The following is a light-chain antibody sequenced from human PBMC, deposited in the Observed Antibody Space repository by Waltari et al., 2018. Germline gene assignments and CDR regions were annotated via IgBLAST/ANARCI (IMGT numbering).Light chain of an antibody. V-gene: IGKV1-27*01. CDR2: KSA. J-gene: IGKJ3*01. Sequence: DIQMTQSPSSLSASVGDRVTITCRASQGMSNYFTGDQQKPGKVPQRLIYKSATLQSGVPSLFSGSVSGTEFTLNISSLRPENVATYYCQKYDSAPFTFGPGTKVNIK. CDR1: QGMSNY. CDR3: QKYDSAPFT.